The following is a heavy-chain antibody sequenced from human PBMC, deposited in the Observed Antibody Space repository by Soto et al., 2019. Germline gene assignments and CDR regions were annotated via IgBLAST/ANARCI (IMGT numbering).Heavy chain of an antibody. J-gene: IGHJ5*02. CDR3: ARMASAGTLNWFDP. Sequence: SVKVSCKASGYTFINFDISWVRQAAGQGLEWLGWMNPGSGKTGYASKFQGRVAMTRDASTGTSHLELSSLTSDDTAVYYCARMASAGTLNWFDPWGQGTLVTVSS. CDR1: GYTFINFD. D-gene: IGHD6-13*01. V-gene: IGHV1-8*02. CDR2: MNPGSGKT.